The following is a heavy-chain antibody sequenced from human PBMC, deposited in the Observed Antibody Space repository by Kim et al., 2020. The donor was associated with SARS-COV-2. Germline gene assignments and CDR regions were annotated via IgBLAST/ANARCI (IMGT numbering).Heavy chain of an antibody. CDR3: ARGRKPANIVASSAVY. CDR1: GFTFSSYA. V-gene: IGHV3-30*04. Sequence: GGSLRLSCAASGFTFSSYAMHWVRQAPGKGLEWVAVISYDGSNKYYADSVKGRFTISRDNSKNTLYLQMNSLRAEDTAVYYCARGRKPANIVASSAVYWGQGTLVTVSS. CDR2: ISYDGSNK. J-gene: IGHJ4*02. D-gene: IGHD5-12*01.